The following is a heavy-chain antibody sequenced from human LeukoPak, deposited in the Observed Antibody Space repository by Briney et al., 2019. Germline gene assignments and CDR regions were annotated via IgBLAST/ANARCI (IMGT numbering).Heavy chain of an antibody. V-gene: IGHV3-43*02. CDR3: AKDLRYSSTPYYYYYGMDV. D-gene: IGHD6-13*01. J-gene: IGHJ6*02. CDR1: GFTFSSYT. CDR2: ISGDGGST. Sequence: PGGSLRLSCAASGFTFSSYTMSWVRQAPGKGLEWVSLISGDGGSTYYADSVKGRFTISRDNSKNSLYLQMNSLRAEDTALYYCAKDLRYSSTPYYYYYGMDVWGQGTTVTVSS.